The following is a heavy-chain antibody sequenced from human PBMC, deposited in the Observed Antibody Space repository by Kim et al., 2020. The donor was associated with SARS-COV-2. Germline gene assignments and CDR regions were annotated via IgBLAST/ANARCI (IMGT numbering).Heavy chain of an antibody. J-gene: IGHJ4*02. V-gene: IGHV3-21*01. CDR3: AREGGTVVVTPPDY. CDR1: GFTFSSYS. CDR2: ISSSSCYI. D-gene: IGHD2-21*02. Sequence: GGSLRLSCAASGFTFSSYSMNWVRQAPGKGLEWVSSISSSSCYIYYADSVKGRFTISRDNAKNSLYLQMNSLRAEDTAVYYCAREGGTVVVTPPDYWGQGTLVTVSS.